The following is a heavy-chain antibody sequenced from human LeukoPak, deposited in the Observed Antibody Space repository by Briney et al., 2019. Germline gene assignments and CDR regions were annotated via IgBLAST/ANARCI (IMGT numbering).Heavy chain of an antibody. CDR2: IYYSGST. D-gene: IGHD3-10*01. CDR3: ARVGGSGSYLHWFDP. CDR1: GGSISNYY. Sequence: KPSETLSLTCTVSGGSISNYYWSWIRQPPGKGLEWIGYIYYSGSTNYNPSLKSRVTISVDTSKNQFSLKLSSVTAADTAVYYCARVGGSGSYLHWFDPWGQGSQVTVSS. J-gene: IGHJ5*02. V-gene: IGHV4-59*01.